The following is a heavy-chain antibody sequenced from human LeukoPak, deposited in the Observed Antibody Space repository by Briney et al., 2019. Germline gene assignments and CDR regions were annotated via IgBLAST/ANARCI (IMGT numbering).Heavy chain of an antibody. D-gene: IGHD1-26*01. CDR1: GGSISSYY. Sequence: SETLSLTCTVSGGSISSYYWSWLRQPPGKGLEWIGYIYYSGTPKYNPSLKSRVTISVDTSKNQFSLKLSSVTAADTAVYYCARHGGSYDFDFWGQGTLVTVSS. V-gene: IGHV4-59*08. CDR2: IYYSGTP. CDR3: ARHGGSYDFDF. J-gene: IGHJ4*02.